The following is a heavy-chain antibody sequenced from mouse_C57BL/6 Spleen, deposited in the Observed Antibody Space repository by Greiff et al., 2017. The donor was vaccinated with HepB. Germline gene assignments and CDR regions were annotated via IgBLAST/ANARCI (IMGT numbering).Heavy chain of an antibody. CDR3: ARAKELYDGYPYFDY. CDR2: IYPGDGDT. V-gene: IGHV1-80*01. J-gene: IGHJ2*01. D-gene: IGHD2-3*01. Sequence: QVQLQQSGAELVKPGASVKISCKASGYAFSSYWMNWVKQRPGKGLEWIGQIYPGDGDTNYNGKFKGKATLTADKSSSTAYMQLSSLTSEDSAVYFCARAKELYDGYPYFDYWGQGTTLTVSS. CDR1: GYAFSSYW.